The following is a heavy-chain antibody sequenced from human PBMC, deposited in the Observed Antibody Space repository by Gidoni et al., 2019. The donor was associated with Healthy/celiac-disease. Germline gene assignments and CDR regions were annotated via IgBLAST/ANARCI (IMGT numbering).Heavy chain of an antibody. D-gene: IGHD2-21*02. Sequence: QVQLQQWGAGLLKPSETLSLPCAVYGGSFRGYYWSWIRQPPGKGLEWIGEINHSGSTNYKPSLKSRVTISVDTSKNQFSLKLSSVTAADTAVYYWARGPLLGGGGIVVVTARGMDVWGQGTTVTVSS. CDR2: INHSGST. J-gene: IGHJ6*02. CDR3: ARGPLLGGGGIVVVTARGMDV. CDR1: GGSFRGYY. V-gene: IGHV4-34*01.